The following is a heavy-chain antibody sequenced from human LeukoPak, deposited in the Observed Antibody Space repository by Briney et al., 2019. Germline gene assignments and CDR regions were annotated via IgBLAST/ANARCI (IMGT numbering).Heavy chain of an antibody. CDR2: ISSSSSTI. V-gene: IGHV3-48*02. J-gene: IGHJ6*02. CDR3: ARDSVAAAPLRYYYGMDV. CDR1: GFTFSSYS. D-gene: IGHD6-13*01. Sequence: GGSLRLSCAASGFTFSSYSMNWVRQAPGKGLEWVSSISSSSSTIYYADSVKGRFTISRDNAKNSLYLQMNSLRDEDTAVYYCARDSVAAAPLRYYYGMDVWGQGTTVTVSS.